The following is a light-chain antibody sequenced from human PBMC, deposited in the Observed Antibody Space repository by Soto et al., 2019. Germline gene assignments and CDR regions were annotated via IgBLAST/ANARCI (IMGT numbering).Light chain of an antibody. V-gene: IGKV1D-12*01. Sequence: DIYLTQSPSSVSASVGDSVTITCRASQDISSWLAWYQQKPGKAPKLLIYTASLLERGVPSRFSGSGFGTDFTLTVSSLQPEDVATYYCQQSNTLVTFGGGTKVEI. CDR2: TAS. CDR1: QDISSW. CDR3: QQSNTLVT. J-gene: IGKJ4*01.